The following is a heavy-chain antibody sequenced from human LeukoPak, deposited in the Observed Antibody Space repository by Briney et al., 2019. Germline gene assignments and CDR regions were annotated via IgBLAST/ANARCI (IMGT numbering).Heavy chain of an antibody. D-gene: IGHD4-11*01. J-gene: IGHJ1*01. CDR2: ISGYNGYT. CDR3: ARDKAVTTELTQYFHH. CDR1: GYTFTNYG. Sequence: GASVKVSCKACGYTFTNYGVRWVRQAPGQGLEWMGWISGYNGYTNYAQKFQFRVTMTTDTSTSTAYMELRSLTSDDTAVYYCARDKAVTTELTQYFHHWGQGTLVTVSS. V-gene: IGHV1-18*01.